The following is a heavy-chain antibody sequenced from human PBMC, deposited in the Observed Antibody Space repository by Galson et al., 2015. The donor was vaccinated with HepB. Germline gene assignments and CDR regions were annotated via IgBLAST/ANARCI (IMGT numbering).Heavy chain of an antibody. J-gene: IGHJ3*02. V-gene: IGHV3-48*01. CDR1: GFTFSSYS. Sequence: SLRLSCAASGFTFSSYSMNWVRQAPGKGLEWVSYISSSSSTINYANSVKGRFTISRDNAKNSLYLQMNSLRAEDTAVYYCAREPWFGDQSDAFDIWGQGTMVTVSS. CDR2: ISSSSSTI. D-gene: IGHD3-10*01. CDR3: AREPWFGDQSDAFDI.